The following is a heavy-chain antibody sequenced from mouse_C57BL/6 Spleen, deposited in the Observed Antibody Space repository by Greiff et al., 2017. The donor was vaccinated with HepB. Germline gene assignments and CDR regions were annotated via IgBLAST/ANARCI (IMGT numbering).Heavy chain of an antibody. D-gene: IGHD1-1*01. CDR2: IWRGGST. CDR1: GFSLTSYG. Sequence: VQLVESGPGLVQPSQSLSITCTVSGFSLTSYGVHWVRQSPGKGLEWLGVIWRGGSTDYNAAFMSRLSITKDNSKSQVFFKMNSLQADDTAIYYCAKNSLGSSYYFDYWGQGTTLTVSS. V-gene: IGHV2-5*01. CDR3: AKNSLGSSYYFDY. J-gene: IGHJ2*01.